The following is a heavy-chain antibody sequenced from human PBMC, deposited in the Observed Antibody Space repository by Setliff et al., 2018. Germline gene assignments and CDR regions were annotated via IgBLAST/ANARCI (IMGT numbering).Heavy chain of an antibody. CDR1: GFIFNSYA. D-gene: IGHD6-13*01. J-gene: IGHJ6*02. V-gene: IGHV3-23*01. Sequence: PGGSLRLSCEASGFIFNSYAMSWVRQAPGKGLEWVSGISGSGDNTYYGDSVKGRFTISRDKSKNTVFLQMNSLRAEDTAVYYCARDPGPHAAHFRALGYGMDVWGQGATVTVSS. CDR3: ARDPGPHAAHFRALGYGMDV. CDR2: ISGSGDNT.